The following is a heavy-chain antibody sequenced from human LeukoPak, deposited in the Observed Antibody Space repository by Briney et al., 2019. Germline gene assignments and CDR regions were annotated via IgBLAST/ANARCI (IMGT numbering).Heavy chain of an antibody. CDR1: GYTLTELS. V-gene: IGHV1-24*01. CDR2: FDPEDGET. Sequence: ASVKVSCKVSGYTLTELSMHWVRQAPGKGLEWMGGFDPEDGETIYAQKFQGRVTMTEDTSTDTAYMELSSLRSEGTAVYYCATVDQFGTVTDYWGQGTLVTVSS. D-gene: IGHD4-17*01. J-gene: IGHJ4*02. CDR3: ATVDQFGTVTDY.